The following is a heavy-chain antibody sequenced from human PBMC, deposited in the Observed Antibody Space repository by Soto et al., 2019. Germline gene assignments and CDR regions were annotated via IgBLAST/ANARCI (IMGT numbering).Heavy chain of an antibody. J-gene: IGHJ6*02. D-gene: IGHD1-1*01. CDR3: ATDGERAFYHGLDV. Sequence: QVQLVESGGGLVKPGGSLRLSCAASGFTFSFYYMSWIRQAPGKGLEWVSYISSSGNSMFYADSVKGRFTISRDDAKNSLYLQMDSLRADDTAVYYCATDGERAFYHGLDVWGQGTTVTVSS. CDR2: ISSSGNSM. V-gene: IGHV3-11*01. CDR1: GFTFSFYY.